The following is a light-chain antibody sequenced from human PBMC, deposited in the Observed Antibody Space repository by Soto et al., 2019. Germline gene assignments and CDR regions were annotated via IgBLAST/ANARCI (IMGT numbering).Light chain of an antibody. CDR2: EVT. J-gene: IGLJ1*01. V-gene: IGLV2-8*01. CDR3: ISHAGSNNFFYV. CDR1: SSDVGAYNY. Sequence: QSVLTQPPSASGSPGQSVTISCTGTSSDVGAYNYVSWYQQHPGKAPKLMISEVTKRPSGVPDRFSGSKSGNTASLTVSGLQAEDEADYFCISHAGSNNFFYVLGTGTKVTVL.